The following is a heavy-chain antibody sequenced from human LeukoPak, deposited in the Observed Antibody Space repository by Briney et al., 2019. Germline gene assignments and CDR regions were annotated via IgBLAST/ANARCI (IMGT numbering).Heavy chain of an antibody. CDR1: GYTFTGYY. CDR2: INPNSGGT. J-gene: IGHJ4*02. D-gene: IGHD6-19*01. Sequence: ASVKVSCKASGYTFTGYYMHWVRQAPGQGLVWMGWINPNSGGTNYAQKFQGRVTITRDTSISTAYMELSRLRSDDTAVYYVARTVKGKDGQWLVLVYWGQGTLVTVSS. CDR3: ARTVKGKDGQWLVLVY. V-gene: IGHV1-2*02.